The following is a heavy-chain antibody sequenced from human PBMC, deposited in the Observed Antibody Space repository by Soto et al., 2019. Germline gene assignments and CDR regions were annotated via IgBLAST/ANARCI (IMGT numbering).Heavy chain of an antibody. CDR1: GGTFSSYA. J-gene: IGHJ6*02. V-gene: IGHV1-69*01. CDR2: SIPIFGTA. D-gene: IGHD5-12*01. CDR3: AREDVEMATIPNYYYGMDV. Sequence: QVQLVQSGAEVKKPGSSVKVSCKASGGTFSSYAISWVRQAPGQGLEWMGGSIPIFGTANYAQKFQGRVTITADESTSTAYMELSSLRSEDTAVYYCAREDVEMATIPNYYYGMDVWGQGTTVTVSS.